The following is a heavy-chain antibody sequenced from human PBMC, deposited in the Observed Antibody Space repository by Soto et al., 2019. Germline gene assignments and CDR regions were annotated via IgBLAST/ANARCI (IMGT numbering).Heavy chain of an antibody. CDR1: GFTFRSYA. Sequence: PGGSLRLSCAASGFTFRSYAISWVRQAPGKGLEWVSAISVSGGSTYYADSVKGRFTISRDNSKNTLYLQMNSLRAEDTAVYYCATDAHDSSGYYYGSFDYWGQGTLVTVSS. J-gene: IGHJ4*02. CDR3: ATDAHDSSGYYYGSFDY. D-gene: IGHD3-22*01. V-gene: IGHV3-23*01. CDR2: ISVSGGST.